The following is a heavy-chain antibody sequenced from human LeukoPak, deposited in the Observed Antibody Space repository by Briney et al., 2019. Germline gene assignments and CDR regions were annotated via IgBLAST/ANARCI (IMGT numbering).Heavy chain of an antibody. CDR2: INPSDGVT. CDR1: GYTFTMFY. V-gene: IGHV1-46*01. J-gene: IGHJ6*03. Sequence: ASVKVSCKASGYTFTMFYIHWVRQAPGQGLEWMGMINPSDGVTTYTQRFQGRLTMTRDMSTTTGYMDLRSLSSEDKAVYFCATEQRGGLSGSLGGLFASYYYMDVWGRGTTVTVSS. D-gene: IGHD3-16*01. CDR3: ATEQRGGLSGSLGGLFASYYYMDV.